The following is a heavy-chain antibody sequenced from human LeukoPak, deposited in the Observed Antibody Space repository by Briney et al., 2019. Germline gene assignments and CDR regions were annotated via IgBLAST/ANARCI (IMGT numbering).Heavy chain of an antibody. CDR1: GCSISTNSYY. CDR3: ARHLGDVVVVAATHTAFDY. V-gene: IGHV4-39*01. J-gene: IGHJ4*02. D-gene: IGHD2-15*01. CDR2: LYYSGST. Sequence: SETLSLTCTVSGCSISTNSYYWVWLRQPPGKGLEWIGSLYYSGSTHYNPYLKSRVTVSVDTSRNQFSLKLSSVTAADTAVYYCARHLGDVVVVAATHTAFDYWGQGTLVTVSS.